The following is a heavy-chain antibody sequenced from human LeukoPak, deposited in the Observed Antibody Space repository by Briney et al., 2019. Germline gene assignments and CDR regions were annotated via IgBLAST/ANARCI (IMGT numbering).Heavy chain of an antibody. Sequence: SETLFLTCTVPGGSISDDYWTSIRQPPGKGLEKIRHIYYSGNPIYNPYLRTGVTISVDTSKNQFSLKLTSGTTADTAVYYCAGEDYFDSSGYASWRFDIWGQGTMVTVSS. V-gene: IGHV4-59*01. J-gene: IGHJ3*02. CDR3: AGEDYFDSSGYASWRFDI. D-gene: IGHD3-22*01. CDR1: GGSISDDY. CDR2: IYYSGNP.